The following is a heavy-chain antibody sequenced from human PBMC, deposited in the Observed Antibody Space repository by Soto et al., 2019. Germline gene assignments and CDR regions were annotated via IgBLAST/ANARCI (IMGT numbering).Heavy chain of an antibody. Sequence: QVQLQESGPGLVKPSGTLSLTCAVSGGSISSSNWWSWVRQPPGKGLEWIGEMYHSGSTNHNPSLKSRVTISVDKSKNQFSLKLSSVTAADTAVYYCARAHCSGGSGYSVQHWFDPWGQGTLVTVSS. V-gene: IGHV4-4*02. CDR2: MYHSGST. CDR3: ARAHCSGGSGYSVQHWFDP. D-gene: IGHD2-15*01. CDR1: GGSISSSNW. J-gene: IGHJ5*02.